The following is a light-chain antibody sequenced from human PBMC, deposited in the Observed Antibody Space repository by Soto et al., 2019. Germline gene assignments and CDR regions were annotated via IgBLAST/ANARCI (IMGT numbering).Light chain of an antibody. CDR1: QSVNNF. CDR2: DAS. V-gene: IGKV3-11*01. CDR3: QQRGSWPAT. J-gene: IGKJ3*01. Sequence: EILLTQSPAIVSLSPGERATPSCRASQSVNNFFAWYQQKPGQAPRLLIYDASYRAPGIPARFSGSGSGTDFTLTISSLEAEDSAVYYCQQRGSWPATFGPGTKVDIK.